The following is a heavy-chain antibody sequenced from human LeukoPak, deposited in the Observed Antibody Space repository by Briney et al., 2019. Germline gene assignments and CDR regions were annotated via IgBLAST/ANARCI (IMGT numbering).Heavy chain of an antibody. CDR1: GGSINSYY. D-gene: IGHD2-15*01. CDR2: IFYSGST. J-gene: IGHJ4*02. V-gene: IGHV4-59*08. Sequence: PSETLSLTCTVSGGSINSYYWSWIRQPPGKGLEWIGYIFYSGSTNYNPSLKSRVTISIDTSKNQFSLKLSSVTAADTAVYYCARRRCSGGACYPYFFDYWGQGTLVTVSS. CDR3: ARRRCSGGACYPYFFDY.